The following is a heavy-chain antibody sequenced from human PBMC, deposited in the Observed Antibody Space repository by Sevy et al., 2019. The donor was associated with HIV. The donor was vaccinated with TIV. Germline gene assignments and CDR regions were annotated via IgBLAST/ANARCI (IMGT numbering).Heavy chain of an antibody. D-gene: IGHD3-9*01. CDR1: GYTLTEFS. CDR2: FDPGDGDAET. Sequence: ASVMVSCKVSGYTLTEFSIHWVRQAPGKGLEWMGGFDPGDGDAETPYAQKFRDRLTMTADTSTDTVYMELSSLRSEDTAVYYCATDTTGYHSTLDYWGQGTLVTVSS. CDR3: ATDTTGYHSTLDY. J-gene: IGHJ4*02. V-gene: IGHV1-24*01.